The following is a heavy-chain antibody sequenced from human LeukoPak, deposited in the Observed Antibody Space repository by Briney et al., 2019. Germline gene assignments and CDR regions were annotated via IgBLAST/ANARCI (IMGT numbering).Heavy chain of an antibody. CDR1: GFTFSSYG. Sequence: PGGSLRLSCAASGFTFSSYGMHWVRQAPGKGLEWVSSISSSSSYIYYADSVKGRFTISRDNAKNSLYLQMNSLRAEDTAVYYCAREMVTVEWELLPIYFDYWGQGTLVTVSS. CDR2: ISSSSSYI. CDR3: AREMVTVEWELLPIYFDY. V-gene: IGHV3-21*01. J-gene: IGHJ4*02. D-gene: IGHD1-26*01.